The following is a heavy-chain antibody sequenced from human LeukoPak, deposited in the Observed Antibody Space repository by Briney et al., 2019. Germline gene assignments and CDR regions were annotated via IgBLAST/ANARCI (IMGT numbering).Heavy chain of an antibody. CDR3: ARGAGWYEH. J-gene: IGHJ5*02. CDR2: VYYRGNT. V-gene: IGHV4-59*08. Sequence: SETLSLTCTVSGGSISPYHWSWLRQPPGKGLEWIGYVYYRGNTNYNPSLKSRVTISLDTSNNQFSLKLSSVTAADTAGYYWARGAGWYEHWGQGTLVTGSS. D-gene: IGHD6-13*01. CDR1: GGSISPYH.